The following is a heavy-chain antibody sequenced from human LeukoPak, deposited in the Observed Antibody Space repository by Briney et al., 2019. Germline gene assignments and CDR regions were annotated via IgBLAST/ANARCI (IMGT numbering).Heavy chain of an antibody. Sequence: PGGSLRLSCAASGFTFSSCAMSWVRQAPGKGLEWIGEIYHSGSTNYNPSLKSRVTISVDKSKNQFSLKLSSVTAADTAVYYCARISSGYYNIWGQGTLVTVSS. CDR1: GFTFSSCAM. J-gene: IGHJ4*02. CDR3: ARISSGYYNI. CDR2: IYHSGST. D-gene: IGHD3-22*01. V-gene: IGHV4-4*02.